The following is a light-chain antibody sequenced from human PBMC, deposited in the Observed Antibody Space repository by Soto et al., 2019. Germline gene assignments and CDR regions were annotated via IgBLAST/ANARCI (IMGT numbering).Light chain of an antibody. V-gene: IGKV3-11*01. CDR1: QSVGDY. CDR3: QQREDWPRA. CDR2: DAS. Sequence: PGETATLSCRASQSVGDYLGWYQQKPGQAPRLLIYDASQRATGVPARFSASGYGTDFNLTISSLEPEDFAIYYCQQREDWPRAFGGGTKVDIK. J-gene: IGKJ4*01.